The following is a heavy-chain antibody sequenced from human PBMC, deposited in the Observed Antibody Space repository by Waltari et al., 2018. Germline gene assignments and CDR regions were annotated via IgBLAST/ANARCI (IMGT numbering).Heavy chain of an antibody. CDR2: IYHSGGT. J-gene: IGHJ4*02. D-gene: IGHD6-13*01. Sequence: QVQLQESGPGLVKPSETLSLTCAVSGYSISSGYYWGWIRQPPGKGLEWIGSIYHSGGTYYNPSLKSRVTISVDTSKNQFSLKLSSVTAADTAVYYCASYGYSSSWPFDYWGQGTLVTVSS. CDR1: GYSISSGYY. V-gene: IGHV4-38-2*01. CDR3: ASYGYSSSWPFDY.